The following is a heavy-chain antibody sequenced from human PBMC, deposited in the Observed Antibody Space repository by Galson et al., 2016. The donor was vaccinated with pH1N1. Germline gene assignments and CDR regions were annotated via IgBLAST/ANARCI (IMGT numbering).Heavy chain of an antibody. CDR3: ARLIGSDLGAAFDI. CDR2: TYYRSKWYN. V-gene: IGHV6-1*01. Sequence: CAISGDSVSSNSATWNWIRQSPSRGLEWLGRTYYRSKWYNDYAESVKSRIIISPDTSKNQLSLQLNSVTAADTAVYYCARLIGSDLGAAFDIWGQGTMVTVSS. J-gene: IGHJ3*02. D-gene: IGHD1-26*01. CDR1: GDSVSSNSAT.